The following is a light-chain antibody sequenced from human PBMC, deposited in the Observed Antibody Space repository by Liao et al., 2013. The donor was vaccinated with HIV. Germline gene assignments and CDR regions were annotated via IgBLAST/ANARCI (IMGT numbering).Light chain of an antibody. CDR3: QVWDSNSDHPYV. Sequence: SNVLTQPPSVSVAPGQTARITCGGDNIGDKSVHWYQQRPGQAPVLLIYYDNDRPSGTPERFSGSNSGNTATLSISRVEAGDEGDYYCQVWDSNSDHPYVFGTGTKVTVL. CDR2: YDN. CDR1: NIGDKS. V-gene: IGLV3-21*01. J-gene: IGLJ1*01.